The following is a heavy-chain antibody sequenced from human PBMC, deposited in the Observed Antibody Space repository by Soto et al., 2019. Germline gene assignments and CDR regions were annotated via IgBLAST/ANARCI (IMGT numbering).Heavy chain of an antibody. D-gene: IGHD2-2*01. V-gene: IGHV1-8*01. CDR3: AGGSSTSNPV. J-gene: IGHJ3*01. CDR1: GYTFTDYD. CDR2: MNPNSGNT. Sequence: QVQLVQSGAEVRRPGTSVMVSCKTSGYTFTDYDINWVRQATGQGLEWMGWMNPNSGNTGYAQKFEGSVSMTRNPARSTAYMELSSLRSDDTAIYYGAGGSSTSNPVWGQGTMVTVSS.